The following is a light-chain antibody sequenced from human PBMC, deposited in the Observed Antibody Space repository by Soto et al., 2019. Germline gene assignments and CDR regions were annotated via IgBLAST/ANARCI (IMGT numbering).Light chain of an antibody. J-gene: IGLJ2*01. CDR2: EVS. Sequence: QSVLTQPASVSGSPGQSITISCTGTSSDVGSYNLVSWYQQHPGKAPKVMIYEVSKRPSGVPNRFSGSKSGNTASLTISGLQAEDEAYYYCSSYTSSSTLVFGGGTQLTVL. CDR3: SSYTSSSTLV. V-gene: IGLV2-14*02. CDR1: SSDVGSYNL.